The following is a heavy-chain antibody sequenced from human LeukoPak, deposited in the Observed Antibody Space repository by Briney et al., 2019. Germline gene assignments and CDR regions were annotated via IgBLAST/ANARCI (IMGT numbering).Heavy chain of an antibody. Sequence: PSETLSLTCTVSGGSISSYYWGWIRQPPGKGLEWIGSIYHSGSTYYNPSLKSRVTISVDTSKTQFSLKLSSVTAADTAVYYCASLLRLAVAEFYFDYWGQGTLVTVSS. CDR1: GGSISSYY. D-gene: IGHD6-19*01. V-gene: IGHV4-38-2*02. J-gene: IGHJ4*02. CDR3: ASLLRLAVAEFYFDY. CDR2: IYHSGST.